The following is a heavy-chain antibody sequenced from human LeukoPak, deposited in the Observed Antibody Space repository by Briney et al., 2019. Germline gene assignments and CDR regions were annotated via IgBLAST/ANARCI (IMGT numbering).Heavy chain of an antibody. CDR2: INHSGST. V-gene: IGHV4-34*01. J-gene: IGHJ5*02. CDR3: ARGGGGYNDQNWFDP. Sequence: SETLSLTCAVYGGSFCGYYWSWIRQPPGKGLEWIGEINHSGSTNYNPSLKSRVTISVDTSKNQFSLKLSSVTAADTAVYYRARGGGGYNDQNWFDPCGQGTLVTVSS. CDR1: GGSFCGYY. D-gene: IGHD5-24*01.